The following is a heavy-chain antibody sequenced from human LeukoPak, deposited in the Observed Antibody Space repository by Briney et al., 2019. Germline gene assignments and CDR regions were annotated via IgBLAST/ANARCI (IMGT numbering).Heavy chain of an antibody. CDR3: ARDPGGYGYRADYYMDV. Sequence: ASVKVSCKASVYTFSSYVVTWVRQSPGQGLEWMGWISTYYGNTNNAQQFQGRVTFSTDTATSTAYMELRSLRSDDTAVYYCARDPGGYGYRADYYMDVWGKGTTVTISS. J-gene: IGHJ6*03. CDR1: VYTFSSYV. CDR2: ISTYYGNT. D-gene: IGHD5-18*01. V-gene: IGHV1-18*01.